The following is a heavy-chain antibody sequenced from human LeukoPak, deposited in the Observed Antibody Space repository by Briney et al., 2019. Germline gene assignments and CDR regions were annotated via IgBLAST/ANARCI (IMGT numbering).Heavy chain of an antibody. D-gene: IGHD3-10*01. CDR1: GFTVSSNY. Sequence: GFLRLSCAASGFTVSSNYMSWVRQAPGKGLEWVSALSNGRTYYVDSVKGRFTISRDNSKNTLYLRMNSLRAEDTAVYFCARTPYLYFGSGSYQFDYWGQGTLVTVSS. CDR3: ARTPYLYFGSGSYQFDY. J-gene: IGHJ4*02. CDR2: LSNGRT. V-gene: IGHV3-53*01.